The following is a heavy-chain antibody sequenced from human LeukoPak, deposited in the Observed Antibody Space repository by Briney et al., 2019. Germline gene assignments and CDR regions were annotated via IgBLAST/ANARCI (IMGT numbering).Heavy chain of an antibody. Sequence: GASVKVSCKASGYTFTSYYMHWVRQAPGQGLEWMGITNPSGGSTSYAQKFQGRVTMTRDMSTSTDYMELSSLRSEDTAVYYCARDNSVEDTAWWFDPWGQGTQVTVSS. V-gene: IGHV1-46*01. CDR3: ARDNSVEDTAWWFDP. J-gene: IGHJ5*02. CDR2: TNPSGGST. D-gene: IGHD4-23*01. CDR1: GYTFTSYY.